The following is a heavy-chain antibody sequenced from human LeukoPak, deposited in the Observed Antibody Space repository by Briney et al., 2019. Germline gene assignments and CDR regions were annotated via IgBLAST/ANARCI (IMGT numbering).Heavy chain of an antibody. V-gene: IGHV3-23*01. CDR2: ISTSGRAT. Sequence: GGSLRLSCAASGFAFNTYAMTWVRQAPEKGLQWVSTISTSGRATYYADSVEGRFTISRDNSKNTLYLRMNSLRADDTAVYYCAKARGSSVYEPFDYWGQGTLVTVSS. D-gene: IGHD5/OR15-5a*01. CDR3: AKARGSSVYEPFDY. J-gene: IGHJ4*02. CDR1: GFAFNTYA.